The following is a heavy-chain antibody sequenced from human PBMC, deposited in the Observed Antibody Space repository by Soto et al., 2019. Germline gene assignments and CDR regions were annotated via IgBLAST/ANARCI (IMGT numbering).Heavy chain of an antibody. Sequence: GGSLRLSCAASGFTFSSYAMSWVRQAPGKGLEWVSAISGSGGSTYYADSVKGRFTIPRDNSKNTLYLQMNSLRAEDTAVYYCAKDDFWSGYSYYYYGMDVWGQGTTVTVSS. D-gene: IGHD3-3*01. J-gene: IGHJ6*02. CDR1: GFTFSSYA. CDR2: ISGSGGST. CDR3: AKDDFWSGYSYYYYGMDV. V-gene: IGHV3-23*01.